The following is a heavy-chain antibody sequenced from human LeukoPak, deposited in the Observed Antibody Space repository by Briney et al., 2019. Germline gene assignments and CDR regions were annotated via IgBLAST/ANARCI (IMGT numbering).Heavy chain of an antibody. J-gene: IGHJ4*02. CDR1: GFTFSSYG. CDR2: ISGSGGST. D-gene: IGHD3-10*01. Sequence: GGSLRLSCAASGFTFSSYGMHWVRQAPGKGLEWVSAISGSGGSTYYADSVKGRFTISRDNSKNTLYLQMNSLRAEDTAVYYCAKVLRGVITRVLYYFDYWGQGTLVTVSS. V-gene: IGHV3-23*01. CDR3: AKVLRGVITRVLYYFDY.